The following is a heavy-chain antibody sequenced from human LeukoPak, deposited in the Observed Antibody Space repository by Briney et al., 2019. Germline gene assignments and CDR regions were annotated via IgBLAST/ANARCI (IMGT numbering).Heavy chain of an antibody. CDR1: GGSISSGGYS. CDR2: IYHSGST. J-gene: IGHJ4*02. CDR3: ARSPPDYRYYFDY. D-gene: IGHD4-4*01. Sequence: SQTLSLTCAVYGGSISSGGYSLSWIRQPPGKGLEWIGYIYHSGSTYYNPSLKSRVTISVDRSKNQFSLKLSSVTAADTAVYYCARSPPDYRYYFDYWGQGTLVTVSS. V-gene: IGHV4-30-2*01.